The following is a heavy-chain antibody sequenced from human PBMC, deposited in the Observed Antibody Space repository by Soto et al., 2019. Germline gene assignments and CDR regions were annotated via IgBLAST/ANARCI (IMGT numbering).Heavy chain of an antibody. Sequence: QVQLVQSGAEVKKPGASVKVSCKASGYTFTSYDINWVRQATGQGLEWMGWMNPNSGNTGYAQKFQGRVTMTRNNSISKAYMELSSLRSEGRAVYYCARKPGYGDYHRGGDYWGQGTLVTVSS. V-gene: IGHV1-8*01. CDR1: GYTFTSYD. J-gene: IGHJ4*02. CDR3: ARKPGYGDYHRGGDY. CDR2: MNPNSGNT. D-gene: IGHD4-17*01.